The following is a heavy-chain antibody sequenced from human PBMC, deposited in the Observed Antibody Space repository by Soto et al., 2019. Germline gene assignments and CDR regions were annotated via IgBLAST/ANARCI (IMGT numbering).Heavy chain of an antibody. V-gene: IGHV3-66*01. CDR1: GFTVSGNY. J-gene: IGHJ6*01. CDR3: ARFWWDYYCYVMDV. D-gene: IGHD2-15*01. Sequence: GGSLRLSCAASGFTVSGNYMSWVRQAPWKGLEWVSVIYSGGSTYYADSVKGRFTISRDNSKNTLYLQMNSLRAEDTAVYYCARFWWDYYCYVMDVWGQGTTVTVSS. CDR2: IYSGGST.